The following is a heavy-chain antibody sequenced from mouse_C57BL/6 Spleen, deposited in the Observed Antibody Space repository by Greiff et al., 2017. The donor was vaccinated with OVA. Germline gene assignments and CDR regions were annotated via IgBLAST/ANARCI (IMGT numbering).Heavy chain of an antibody. D-gene: IGHD1-1*01. CDR1: GYAFSSYW. V-gene: IGHV1-80*01. J-gene: IGHJ2*01. CDR3: ARGHYGSSYGYFDY. CDR2: IYPGDGDT. Sequence: VKLMESGAELVKPGASVKISCKASGYAFSSYWMNWVKQRPGKGLEWIGQIYPGDGDTNYNGKFKGKATLTADKSSSTAYMQLSSLTSEDSAVYFCARGHYGSSYGYFDYWGQGTTLTVSS.